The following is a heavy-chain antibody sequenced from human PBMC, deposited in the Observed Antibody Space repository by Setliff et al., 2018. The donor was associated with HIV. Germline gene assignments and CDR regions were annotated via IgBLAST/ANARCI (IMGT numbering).Heavy chain of an antibody. CDR3: AKAIDRTGLHFDY. CDR1: GFTFNSFW. CDR2: INQDGSEK. D-gene: IGHD1-1*01. Sequence: GGSLRLSCAASGFTFNSFWMSFFRQAPGKGLEWVANINQDGSEKYHVDSVKGRFTISRDNAMNTAYLQMNSLRGEDTALYYCAKAIDRTGLHFDYWGQGTLVTVSS. J-gene: IGHJ4*02. V-gene: IGHV3-7*01.